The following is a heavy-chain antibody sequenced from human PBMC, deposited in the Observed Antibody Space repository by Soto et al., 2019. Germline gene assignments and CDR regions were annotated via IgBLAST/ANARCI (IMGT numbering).Heavy chain of an antibody. Sequence: GASVKVSCKASGYTFTSYGISWVRQAPGQGLEWMGWISAYNGNTNYAQKLQGRVTMTTDTSTSTAYMELRSLRSDDTAVYYCVSSESDDCGGDCLTGYDYWGQGTLVTVS. D-gene: IGHD2-21*02. V-gene: IGHV1-18*01. J-gene: IGHJ4*02. CDR2: ISAYNGNT. CDR3: VSSESDDCGGDCLTGYDY. CDR1: GYTFTSYG.